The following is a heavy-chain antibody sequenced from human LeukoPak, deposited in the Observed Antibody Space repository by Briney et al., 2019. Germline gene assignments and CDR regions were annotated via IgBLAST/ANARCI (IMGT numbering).Heavy chain of an antibody. CDR1: GGSISSYY. CDR3: AREGYASDSYYPIDY. J-gene: IGHJ4*02. Sequence: SETLSLTCTVSGGSISSYYWSWIRQPAGKGLEWIGRIYSSGRTNYNPSLQSRLTMSVDTSQNQFSLNPKSVTAADTAVYYCAREGYASDSYYPIDYWGQGTLVTVSS. V-gene: IGHV4-4*07. CDR2: IYSSGRT. D-gene: IGHD3-10*01.